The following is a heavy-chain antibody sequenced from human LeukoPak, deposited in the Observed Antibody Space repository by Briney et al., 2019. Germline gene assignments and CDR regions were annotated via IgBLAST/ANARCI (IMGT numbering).Heavy chain of an antibody. D-gene: IGHD6-13*01. CDR1: GFTFRNYW. Sequence: PGGSLRLSCAASGFTFRNYWMHWVRQGQGKGLVWVSRISNDGSTRRYADSVKGRFTISRDNSKNMMYLQMNSLRAEDTAVYYCASASSHRIAAGGDYWGHGTLVTVSS. CDR3: ASASSHRIAAGGDY. CDR2: ISNDGSTR. V-gene: IGHV3-74*01. J-gene: IGHJ4*01.